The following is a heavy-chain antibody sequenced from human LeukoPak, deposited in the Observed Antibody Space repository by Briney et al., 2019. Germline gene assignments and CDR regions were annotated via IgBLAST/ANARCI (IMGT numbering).Heavy chain of an antibody. Sequence: GGSLRLSCAASGFTFSSYWMHWVRQAPGKGLVWVSRINSDGSSTSYADSVKGRFTISRDNAKNTLYLQMNSLRAEDTAVYYCARDTYYDILTGTDAFDIWGQGTMVTVSS. CDR3: ARDTYYDILTGTDAFDI. CDR2: INSDGSST. V-gene: IGHV3-74*01. D-gene: IGHD3-9*01. CDR1: GFTFSSYW. J-gene: IGHJ3*02.